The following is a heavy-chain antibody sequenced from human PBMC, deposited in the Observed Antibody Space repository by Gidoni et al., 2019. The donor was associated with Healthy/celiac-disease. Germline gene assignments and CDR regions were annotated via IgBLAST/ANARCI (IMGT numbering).Heavy chain of an antibody. CDR2: ISGSGGST. D-gene: IGHD3-22*01. J-gene: IGHJ4*02. Sequence: EVQLLESGGGLVQPGGSLRLSCAASGFTFSSYAMSWVRQAPGKGLEWVSAISGSGGSTYYADSVKGRFTISRDNSKNTLYLQMNSLRAEDTAVYYCAEAPRGYYDSSGYYRPRGNWGQGTLVTVSS. CDR3: AEAPRGYYDSSGYYRPRGN. CDR1: GFTFSSYA. V-gene: IGHV3-23*01.